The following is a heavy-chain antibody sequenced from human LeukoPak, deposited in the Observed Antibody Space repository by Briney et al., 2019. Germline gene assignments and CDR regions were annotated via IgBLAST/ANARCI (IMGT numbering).Heavy chain of an antibody. J-gene: IGHJ6*02. CDR2: IYSGGRT. CDR1: GVTVSSNY. Sequence: GGSLRLSCAASGVTVSSNYMSWVRQAPGKGLEWGSGIYSGGRTYYADSVKGRFTISRDNSKNTLYLQMNGLRAEDTAVYYCARVVSQGYYYYYGMDVWGQGTTVTVSS. V-gene: IGHV3-53*01. CDR3: ARVVSQGYYYYYGMDV. D-gene: IGHD6-6*01.